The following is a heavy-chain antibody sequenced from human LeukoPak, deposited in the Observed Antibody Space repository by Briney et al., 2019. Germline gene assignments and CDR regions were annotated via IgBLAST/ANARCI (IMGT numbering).Heavy chain of an antibody. CDR3: ARTTEAHSWRTRYYDYYMDV. V-gene: IGHV1-46*01. D-gene: IGHD6-13*01. CDR1: GYTFTSYY. CDR2: INPSGGST. Sequence: ASVKVSCKASGYTFTSYYMHWVRQAPGQGLEWMGIINPSGGSTSNAQKFQGRVTMTRDTSTSTVYMELSSLRSEDTAVYYCARTTEAHSWRTRYYDYYMDVWGKGTTVTVSS. J-gene: IGHJ6*03.